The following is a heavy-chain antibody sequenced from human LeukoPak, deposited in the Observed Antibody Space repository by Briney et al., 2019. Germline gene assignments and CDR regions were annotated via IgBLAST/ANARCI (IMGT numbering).Heavy chain of an antibody. Sequence: GESLKISCKGSGYSFTSYWIGWVRQMPGKGLEWMGIIYPGDSDTRYSPSFQGQVTISADKPISTAYLQWSSLKASDTAMYYCARHRGSGSYYKDYYYYGMDVWGQGTTVTVSS. D-gene: IGHD3-10*01. J-gene: IGHJ6*02. CDR1: GYSFTSYW. V-gene: IGHV5-51*01. CDR2: IYPGDSDT. CDR3: ARHRGSGSYYKDYYYYGMDV.